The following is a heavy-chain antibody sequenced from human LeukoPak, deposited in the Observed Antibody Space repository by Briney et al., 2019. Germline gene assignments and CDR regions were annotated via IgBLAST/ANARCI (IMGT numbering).Heavy chain of an antibody. CDR1: GFTFDDYA. V-gene: IGHV3-9*01. J-gene: IGHJ1*01. Sequence: GGSLRLSCAASGFTFDDYAMHWVRRAPGKGLEWVSGISWNSGSIGYADSVKGRFTISRDNAKNSLYLQMNSLRAEDTALYYCAKDRGRYSSSLGYFQHWGQGTLVTVSS. D-gene: IGHD6-13*01. CDR2: ISWNSGSI. CDR3: AKDRGRYSSSLGYFQH.